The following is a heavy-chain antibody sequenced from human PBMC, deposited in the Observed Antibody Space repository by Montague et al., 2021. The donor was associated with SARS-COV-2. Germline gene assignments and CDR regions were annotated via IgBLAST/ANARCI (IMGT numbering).Heavy chain of an antibody. CDR2: IYYSGST. CDR1: GGSISSYY. J-gene: IGHJ6*02. V-gene: IGHV4-59*01. Sequence: SETLSLTRTVSGGSISSYYWSWIRQPPGKGLEWIGYIYYSGSTNYNPSLKSRVTISVDTSKNQFSLKLSSVTAADTAVYYCARDLGYNWNYYYYYGMDVWGQRTTITISS. D-gene: IGHD1-20*01. CDR3: ARDLGYNWNYYYYYGMDV.